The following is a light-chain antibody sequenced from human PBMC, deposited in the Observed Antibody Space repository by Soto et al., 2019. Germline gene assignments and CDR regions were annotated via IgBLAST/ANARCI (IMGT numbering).Light chain of an antibody. Sequence: DIVMTQSPASLSVSQGERATLSCRASQSIRTDLAWYQQKSGQGPRLLIYDASTRATGIPARFSGSGSGTEFTLTISSLQSEDFAVYYCQQYNNGPPWTFGQGTKVDIK. J-gene: IGKJ1*01. V-gene: IGKV3D-15*01. CDR1: QSIRTD. CDR2: DAS. CDR3: QQYNNGPPWT.